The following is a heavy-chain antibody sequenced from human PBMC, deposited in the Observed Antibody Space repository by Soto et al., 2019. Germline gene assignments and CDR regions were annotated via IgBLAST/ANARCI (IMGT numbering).Heavy chain of an antibody. CDR2: ISGSGGST. V-gene: IGHV3-23*01. Sequence: QLGGSLRLSCAASGFTFSSYAMSWVRQAPGKGLEWVSAISGSGGSTYYADSVKGRFTISRDNSKNTLYLQMNSLRAEDTAVYYCAKGSYDFWSGSFDYWGQGTLVTVSS. J-gene: IGHJ4*02. CDR1: GFTFSSYA. D-gene: IGHD3-3*01. CDR3: AKGSYDFWSGSFDY.